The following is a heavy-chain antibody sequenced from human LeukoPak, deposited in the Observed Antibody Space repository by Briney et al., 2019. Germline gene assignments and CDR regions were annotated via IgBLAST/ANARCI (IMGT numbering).Heavy chain of an antibody. D-gene: IGHD1-14*01. CDR3: VRKFATGD. Sequence: GGSLRLSCAASGFTFSSHLMHWVRQAQGTGLVWVSSVKSDGTATNYADSVKGRFTISGDNAKNTLYLQMNSLRVEDTAVYYCVRKFATGDWGQGTLVTVSS. CDR1: GFTFSSHL. V-gene: IGHV3-74*01. CDR2: VKSDGTAT. J-gene: IGHJ4*02.